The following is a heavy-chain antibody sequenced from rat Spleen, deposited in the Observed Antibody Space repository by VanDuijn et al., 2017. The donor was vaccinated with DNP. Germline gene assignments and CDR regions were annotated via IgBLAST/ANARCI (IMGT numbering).Heavy chain of an antibody. V-gene: IGHV3-3*01. J-gene: IGHJ4*01. CDR2: INSAGTT. CDR1: GYSITSSYR. Sequence: EVQLQESGPGLVKPSQSLSLTCSVTGYSITSSYRWNWIRKFPGNKLEWLGSINSAGTTNYNPSLKSRISITRDTSKHQFFLQVNSVTAEDTATYYCARWPGYNPPYAMDAWGQGTSVTVSS. CDR3: ARWPGYNPPYAMDA. D-gene: IGHD1-4*01.